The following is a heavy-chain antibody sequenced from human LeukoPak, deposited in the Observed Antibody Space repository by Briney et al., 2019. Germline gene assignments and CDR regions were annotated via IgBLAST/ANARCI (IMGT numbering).Heavy chain of an antibody. V-gene: IGHV4-59*01. D-gene: IGHD3-3*01. CDR2: IYYSGST. CDR1: GGAISSYY. J-gene: IGHJ6*03. CDR3: ARETRARITIFGVVKDYYYMDV. Sequence: SETLSLTCTVSGGAISSYYWSWIRQPPGKGLEWIGYIYYSGSTNYKPSLKSRVTISVDTSKNQFSLKLSSVTAADTAVYYCARETRARITIFGVVKDYYYMDVWGKGTTVTVSS.